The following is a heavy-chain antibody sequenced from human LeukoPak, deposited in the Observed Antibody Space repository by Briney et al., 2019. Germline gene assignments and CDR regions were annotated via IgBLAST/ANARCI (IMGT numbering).Heavy chain of an antibody. CDR2: IYYSGST. CDR1: GGSISSSSYY. CDR3: ARGGTKRGAFDI. Sequence: PSETLSLTCTVSGGSISSSSYYWGWIRQPPGKGLEWIGSIYYSGSTYYNPSLKSRVTISVDTSKNQFSLKLSSVTAADTAVYYCARGGTKRGAFDIWGQGTMVTVSS. V-gene: IGHV4-39*01. J-gene: IGHJ3*02. D-gene: IGHD1-26*01.